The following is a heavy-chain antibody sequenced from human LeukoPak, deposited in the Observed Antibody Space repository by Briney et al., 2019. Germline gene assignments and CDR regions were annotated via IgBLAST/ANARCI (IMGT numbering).Heavy chain of an antibody. CDR2: ISSNGGST. Sequence: PGGSLRLSCAASGFIFSSYSMHWVLQAPGKGLESVSAISSNGGSTYYANSVRGRFTISRDNSKNTLYLQMGSLRAEDLAVYYCAREGVPGTTDYWGQGTLVTVSS. J-gene: IGHJ4*02. CDR3: AREGVPGTTDY. CDR1: GFIFSSYS. V-gene: IGHV3-64*01. D-gene: IGHD6-19*01.